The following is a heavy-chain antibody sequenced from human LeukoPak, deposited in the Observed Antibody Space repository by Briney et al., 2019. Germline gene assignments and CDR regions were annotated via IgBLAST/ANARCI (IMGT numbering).Heavy chain of an antibody. J-gene: IGHJ6*04. CDR2: INHSGST. D-gene: IGHD3-3*01. CDR3: ASYDFWSGYPV. V-gene: IGHV4-34*01. CDR1: GGSFSGYY. Sequence: SETLSLTCAVYGGSFSGYYWSWIRQPPGKGLEWIGEINHSGSTNYSPSLKGRVTISVDTSKNQFSLKLSSVTAADTAVYYCASYDFWSGYPVWGRGTTVTVSS.